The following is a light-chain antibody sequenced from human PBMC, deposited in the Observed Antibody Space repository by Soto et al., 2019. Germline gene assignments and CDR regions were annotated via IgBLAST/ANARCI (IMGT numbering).Light chain of an antibody. CDR2: DAS. J-gene: IGKJ3*01. Sequence: DIQMTQSPSSLSASVGDRVTITCQASQDISNYLNWYQQKPGKGPKLLIYDASNLETGVPSRFSGSGSGTDFTFAISSLQPEDIATYYCQHFFTFGPGTKVDIK. CDR1: QDISNY. CDR3: QHFFT. V-gene: IGKV1-33*01.